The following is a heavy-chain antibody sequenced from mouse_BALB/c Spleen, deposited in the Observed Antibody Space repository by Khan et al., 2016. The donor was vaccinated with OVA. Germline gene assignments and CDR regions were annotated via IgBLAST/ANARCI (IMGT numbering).Heavy chain of an antibody. CDR1: GDSITTGY. CDR2: IIYTGYT. Sequence: EVQLVESGPSLVKPSQTLSLTCSVTGDSITTGYWNWIRKFPGNKLEYMGYIIYTGYTYYNPSLKSRISITRHTSNNQYYLQLNSVTDEDTATYYCARSTCRYAFVYWGQGTLVTVSA. CDR3: ARSTCRYAFVY. V-gene: IGHV3-8*02. J-gene: IGHJ3*01. D-gene: IGHD2-14*01.